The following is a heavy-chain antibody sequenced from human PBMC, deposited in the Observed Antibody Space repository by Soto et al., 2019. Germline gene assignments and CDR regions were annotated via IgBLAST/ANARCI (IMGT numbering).Heavy chain of an antibody. CDR2: ISWNSGSI. CDR1: GFTFDDYA. Sequence: GGSLRLSCAASGFTFDDYAMHWVRQAPGKGLEWVSGISWNSGSIGYADSVKGRFTISRDNAKNSLYLQMNSLRAEDTALYYCTAIPGYYGSGSLDAFDIWGQGTMVTVSS. D-gene: IGHD3-10*01. CDR3: TAIPGYYGSGSLDAFDI. J-gene: IGHJ3*02. V-gene: IGHV3-9*01.